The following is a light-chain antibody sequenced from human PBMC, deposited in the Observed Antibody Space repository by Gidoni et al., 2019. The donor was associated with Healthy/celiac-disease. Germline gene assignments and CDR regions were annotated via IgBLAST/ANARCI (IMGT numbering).Light chain of an antibody. CDR3: QAWDSSTAV. J-gene: IGLJ2*01. Sequence: SSEQTQPPPVVVSPGQTASITCSGDKLGDKYACWYQQKPGQSPVLVIYQDSKRPSGIPERFSGSNSGNTATLTISGTQAMDEADYYCQAWDSSTAVFGGGTKLTVL. V-gene: IGLV3-1*01. CDR1: KLGDKY. CDR2: QDS.